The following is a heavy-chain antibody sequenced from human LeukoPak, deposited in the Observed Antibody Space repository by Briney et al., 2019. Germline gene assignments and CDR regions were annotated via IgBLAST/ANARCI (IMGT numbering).Heavy chain of an antibody. CDR3: TRAVAYYDSSGIFDY. J-gene: IGHJ4*02. CDR2: IRSKGYGGTT. CDR1: GFTFSSYA. D-gene: IGHD3-22*01. V-gene: IGHV3-49*04. Sequence: GGSLRLSCAASGFTFSSYAMSWVRQAPGKGLEWVGFIRSKGYGGTTEYAASVKGRFTISRDDSKSIAYLQMNSLKTEDTAVYYCTRAVAYYDSSGIFDYWGQGTLVTVSS.